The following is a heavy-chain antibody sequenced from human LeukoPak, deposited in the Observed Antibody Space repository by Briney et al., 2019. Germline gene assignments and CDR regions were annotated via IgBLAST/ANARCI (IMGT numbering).Heavy chain of an antibody. CDR3: ASYTIFGVVIKGYFDY. CDR1: GGTFSSYA. Sequence: SVKVSCKASGGTFSSYAISWVRQAPGQGLEWMGGIIPIFGTANYAQKFQGRVTITADESTSTAYMELSSLRSEDTAVYYCASYTIFGVVIKGYFDYWGQGTLVTVSS. V-gene: IGHV1-69*13. CDR2: IIPIFGTA. J-gene: IGHJ4*02. D-gene: IGHD3-3*01.